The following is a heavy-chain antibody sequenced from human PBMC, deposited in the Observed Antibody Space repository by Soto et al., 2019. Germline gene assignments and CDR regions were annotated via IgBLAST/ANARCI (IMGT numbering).Heavy chain of an antibody. J-gene: IGHJ4*02. D-gene: IGHD6-19*01. V-gene: IGHV4-34*01. CDR2: INHSGST. Sequence: QVQLQQWGAGLLKPSETLSLTCAVYGGSFSGYYWSWIRQPPGKGLEWIGEINHSGSTNYNPSLKSRVTISVDTPKNQFSLKLSSVTAADTAVYYCARGDGILNSSGWNYWGQGTLVTVSS. CDR3: ARGDGILNSSGWNY. CDR1: GGSFSGYY.